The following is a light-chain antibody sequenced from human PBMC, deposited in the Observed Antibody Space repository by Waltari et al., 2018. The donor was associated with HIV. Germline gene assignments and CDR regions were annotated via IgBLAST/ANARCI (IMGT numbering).Light chain of an antibody. J-gene: IGLJ2*01. CDR3: LLSYGGVGRV. Sequence: QAVVTQEPSLIVSPGGTVTLTCGSSTGAVTSDHFPSWFQQKSGQAPTTLIYDTNNNHAWSPARVSGSLLGGKAALTLSVAQPEDEADYSCLLSYGGVGRVFGGGTMVTVL. CDR1: TGAVTSDHF. V-gene: IGLV7-46*01. CDR2: DTN.